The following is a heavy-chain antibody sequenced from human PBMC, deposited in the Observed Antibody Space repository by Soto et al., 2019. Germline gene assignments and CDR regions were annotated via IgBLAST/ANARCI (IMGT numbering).Heavy chain of an antibody. Sequence: GGSLRLSCAASGFTFRTYGMHWVRQAPGKGLEWVAFISDDGSQKYYGDSVKGRFTISRDNSKNTLFLHMSNLRAEDTAMYYCTIVRVADSALDHWGQGTLVTVSS. CDR2: ISDDGSQK. CDR3: TIVRVADSALDH. V-gene: IGHV3-30*03. CDR1: GFTFRTYG. J-gene: IGHJ4*02. D-gene: IGHD3-10*02.